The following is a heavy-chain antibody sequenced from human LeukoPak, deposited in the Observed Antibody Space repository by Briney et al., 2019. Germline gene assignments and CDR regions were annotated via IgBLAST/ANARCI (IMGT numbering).Heavy chain of an antibody. D-gene: IGHD1-26*01. CDR3: ARVVTGSYYIDY. J-gene: IGHJ4*02. CDR1: GYTFTSYS. Sequence: ASVKVSCKASGYTFTSYSFSWVRQAPGQGLEWLGWISAYNGNTNYAQKIQGRVTMTTDTSTSTTYMELRSLKSDDTAVYYCARVVTGSYYIDYWGQGTLVTASS. CDR2: ISAYNGNT. V-gene: IGHV1-18*01.